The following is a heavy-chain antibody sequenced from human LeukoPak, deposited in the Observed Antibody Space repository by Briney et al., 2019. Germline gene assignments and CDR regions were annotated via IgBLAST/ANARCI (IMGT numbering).Heavy chain of an antibody. CDR1: GVSISSSSYY. J-gene: IGHJ3*02. CDR3: ARNERLSHAFDI. V-gene: IGHV4-39*01. Sequence: SETLSLTCTVSGVSISSSSYYWGWIRQPPGKGLEWIGSIYYSGSTYYNPSLKSRVTISVDTSKNQFSLKLSSVTAADTAVYYCARNERLSHAFDIWGQGTMVTVSS. CDR2: IYYSGST. D-gene: IGHD3-16*02.